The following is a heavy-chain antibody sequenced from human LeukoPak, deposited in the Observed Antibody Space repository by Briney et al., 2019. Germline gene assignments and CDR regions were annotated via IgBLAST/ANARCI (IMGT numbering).Heavy chain of an antibody. J-gene: IGHJ4*02. D-gene: IGHD6-19*01. V-gene: IGHV5-51*01. CDR2: IYPGDSDV. Sequence: GGSLKISCSGSGYTFTNYWIGWVRQMPGKGLEWMGIIYPGDSDVRYSPSFQGQVTISADKSLTTAYLQWTSLKASDTAMYYCARSWVAGYGTVLDYWGQGTLVTVSS. CDR3: ARSWVAGYGTVLDY. CDR1: GYTFTNYW.